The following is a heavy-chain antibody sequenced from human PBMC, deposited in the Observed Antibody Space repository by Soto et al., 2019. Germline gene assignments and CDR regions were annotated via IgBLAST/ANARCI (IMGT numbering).Heavy chain of an antibody. J-gene: IGHJ5*02. D-gene: IGHD2-15*01. CDR1: GGSISSSSYY. Sequence: SETLSLTCTVSGGSISSSSYYWGWIRQPPGKGLEWIGSIYFSGSTYYNPSLKSRVTISVDTSKNQFSLRLSSVTAADTAVYYCARLGGPGYCSGGSCHKWFDPWGQGTLVTVSS. CDR3: ARLGGPGYCSGGSCHKWFDP. V-gene: IGHV4-39*01. CDR2: IYFSGST.